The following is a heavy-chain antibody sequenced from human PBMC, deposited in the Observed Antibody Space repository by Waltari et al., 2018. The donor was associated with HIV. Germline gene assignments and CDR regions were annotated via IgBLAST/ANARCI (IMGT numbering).Heavy chain of an antibody. J-gene: IGHJ4*02. CDR1: GYSISSGYY. Sequence: QVQLQESGPGLVKPSETLSLTCAVSGYSISSGYYWGWVRPTPGKGLEWIGSIYHSGSTYYNPSLKSRVTISVDTSKNQFSLKLSSVTAADTAVYYCARDPGYDSSGYEGDYWGQGTLVTVSS. CDR3: ARDPGYDSSGYEGDY. CDR2: IYHSGST. V-gene: IGHV4-38-2*02. D-gene: IGHD3-22*01.